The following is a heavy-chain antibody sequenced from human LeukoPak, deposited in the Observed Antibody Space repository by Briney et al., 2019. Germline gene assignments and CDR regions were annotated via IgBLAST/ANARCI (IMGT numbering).Heavy chain of an antibody. CDR2: IIPIFGTA. Sequence: SVKVSCKASGGTLSSYAISWVRQAPGQGLEWMGGIIPIFGTANYAQKFQGRVTITTDESTSTAYMELSSLRSEDAAVYYCASKRAQIGIAAAGTSLPYYYYYYMDVWGKGTTVTVSS. J-gene: IGHJ6*03. V-gene: IGHV1-69*05. CDR1: GGTLSSYA. D-gene: IGHD6-13*01. CDR3: ASKRAQIGIAAAGTSLPYYYYYYMDV.